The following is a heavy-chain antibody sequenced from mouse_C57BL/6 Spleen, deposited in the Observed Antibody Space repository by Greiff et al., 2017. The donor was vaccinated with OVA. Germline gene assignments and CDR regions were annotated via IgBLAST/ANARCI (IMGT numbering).Heavy chain of an antibody. J-gene: IGHJ4*01. CDR1: GYTFTDYN. Sequence: VQLQQSGPELVKPGASVKMSCKASGYTFTDYNMPWVTQSHGKSLEWIGYINPNNGGTSYNQKFKGKATLTVNKSSSTAYMELRSLTSEDSAVYYCARRYYGSSYMDYWGQGTSVTVSS. D-gene: IGHD1-1*01. CDR2: INPNNGGT. CDR3: ARRYYGSSYMDY. V-gene: IGHV1-22*01.